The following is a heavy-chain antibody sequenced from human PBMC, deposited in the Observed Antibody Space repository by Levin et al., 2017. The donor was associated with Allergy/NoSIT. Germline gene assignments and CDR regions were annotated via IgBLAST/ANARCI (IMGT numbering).Heavy chain of an antibody. Sequence: PGGSLRLSCVASGFTFSGYSMNWVRQAPGKGLEWVSFISCSSNNIYYADSVKGRFTISRDNAKNSLYLQMNSLRAEDTAVYYCARDRYACSGGTCYRLDYWGQGTLVTVSS. CDR2: ISCSSNNI. J-gene: IGHJ4*02. D-gene: IGHD2-15*01. CDR1: GFTFSGYS. V-gene: IGHV3-21*01. CDR3: ARDRYACSGGTCYRLDY.